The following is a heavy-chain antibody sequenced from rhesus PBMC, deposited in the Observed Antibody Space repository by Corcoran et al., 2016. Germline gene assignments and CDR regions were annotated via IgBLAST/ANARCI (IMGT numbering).Heavy chain of an antibody. Sequence: QLQLQESGPGLVKPSETLSLTCAVSGYSLSGGYGWSWIRQPPGKGREWIGYISYSGNTSYQPSLKRRVTISRDTAKKQFCLKLISVTAADTAVFDCAIAGPLTTDFDYWGQGVLVTVSS. V-gene: IGHV4-122*02. CDR3: AIAGPLTTDFDY. CDR1: GYSLSGGYG. J-gene: IGHJ4*01. CDR2: ISYSGNT. D-gene: IGHD4-17*01.